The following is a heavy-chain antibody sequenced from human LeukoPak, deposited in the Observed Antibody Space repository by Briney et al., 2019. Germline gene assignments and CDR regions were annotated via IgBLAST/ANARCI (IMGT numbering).Heavy chain of an antibody. V-gene: IGHV4-34*01. CDR3: ARVRITMVRAPFVY. CDR2: INHSGST. J-gene: IGHJ4*02. Sequence: KASETLSLTCAVYGGSFSGYYWSWIRQPPGKGLEWIGEINHSGSTNYNPSLKSRVTISVDTSKNQFSLKLSSVTAADTAVYYCARVRITMVRAPFVYWGQGTLVTVSS. D-gene: IGHD3-10*01. CDR1: GGSFSGYY.